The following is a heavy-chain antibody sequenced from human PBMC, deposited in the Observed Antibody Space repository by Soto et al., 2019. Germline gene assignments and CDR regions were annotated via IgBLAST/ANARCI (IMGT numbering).Heavy chain of an antibody. CDR1: GGSITSSSYY. Sequence: SETLSLTCTVSGGSITSSSYYWGWIRQPPGKGLEWIGTIYYSGSTYYNPSLKSRVTISVDTSKNQFSLKLNSVTAADTAVYYCARDLWGYCGTDCYPLDVWGQGTTVTVSS. J-gene: IGHJ6*02. CDR2: IYYSGST. V-gene: IGHV4-39*07. CDR3: ARDLWGYCGTDCYPLDV. D-gene: IGHD2-21*02.